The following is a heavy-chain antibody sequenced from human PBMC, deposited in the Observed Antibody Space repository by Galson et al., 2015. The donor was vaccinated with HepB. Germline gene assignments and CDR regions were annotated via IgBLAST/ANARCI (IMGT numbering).Heavy chain of an antibody. CDR3: ARDFNWNFDL. J-gene: IGHJ4*02. D-gene: IGHD1-1*01. CDR1: GSTFRTSN. CDR2: ISPDGTTT. V-gene: IGHV3-30-3*01. Sequence: SLRLSCAASGSTFRTSNMHWVRQGPVKGLEWVAIISPDGTTTYHADSVKGRSTISRDNSKNTLFLQMHSLRPEDTAVYYCARDFNWNFDLWGQGTLVTVSS.